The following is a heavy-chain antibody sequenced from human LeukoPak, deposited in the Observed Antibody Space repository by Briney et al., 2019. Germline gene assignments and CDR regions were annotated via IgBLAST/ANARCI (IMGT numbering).Heavy chain of an antibody. V-gene: IGHV4-34*01. Sequence: SETLPLTCAVYGGSFSGYYWSWIRQPPGKGLEWIGEIDHSGSTNYNPSLKSRVTISVDTSKNQFSLKLSSVTAADTAVYYCARAGWLGVRGYFDYWGQGTLVTVSS. CDR3: ARAGWLGVRGYFDY. CDR1: GGSFSGYY. J-gene: IGHJ4*02. CDR2: IDHSGST. D-gene: IGHD6-19*01.